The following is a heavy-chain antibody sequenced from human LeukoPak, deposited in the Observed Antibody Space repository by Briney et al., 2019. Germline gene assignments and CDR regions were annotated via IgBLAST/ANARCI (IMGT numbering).Heavy chain of an antibody. J-gene: IGHJ6*03. CDR2: ISVYNGNT. V-gene: IGHV1-18*01. Sequence: ASVKVSCKASGYIFTSYGISWVRQAPGQGLEWMGWISVYNGNTNYPQRLQGRVTMTTDTSTTTAYMELRSLRSDDTAVYYCARDYCSSTTCPPFYYYYLDVWGTGTTVTVSS. CDR1: GYIFTSYG. CDR3: ARDYCSSTTCPPFYYYYLDV. D-gene: IGHD2-2*01.